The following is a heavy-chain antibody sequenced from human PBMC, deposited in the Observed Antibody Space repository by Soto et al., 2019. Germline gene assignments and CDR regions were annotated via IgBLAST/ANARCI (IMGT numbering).Heavy chain of an antibody. CDR3: AKDRGLAESGRWSHYFYGMDV. Sequence: GGSLRLFCVVSGFTLTNSGMHWVRQAPGQGLEWVAVISSAGSSTYYGDSVRGRFTISRDNSKNTLFLEMNSLRGEDTAVYYCAKDRGLAESGRWSHYFYGMDVWGQGTTVTVSS. J-gene: IGHJ6*02. V-gene: IGHV3-30*18. CDR1: GFTLTNSG. CDR2: ISSAGSST. D-gene: IGHD1-26*01.